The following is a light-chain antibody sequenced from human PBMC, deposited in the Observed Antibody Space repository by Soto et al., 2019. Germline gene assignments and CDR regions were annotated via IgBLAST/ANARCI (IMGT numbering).Light chain of an antibody. Sequence: QSALTQPASVSGSPGQSITISCSGTSSDVGNYNYVSCYQHHPDKAPKLIIYDVSNRSSGLSHRFSGSKSGNTASLTICGLQAEDEAYYYCNSDTTSNTIVFGGGTKLTVL. CDR3: NSDTTSNTIV. V-gene: IGLV2-14*01. CDR2: DVS. J-gene: IGLJ3*02. CDR1: SSDVGNYNY.